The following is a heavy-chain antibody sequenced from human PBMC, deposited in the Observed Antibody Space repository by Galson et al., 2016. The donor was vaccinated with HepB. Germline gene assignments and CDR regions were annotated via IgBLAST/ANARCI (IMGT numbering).Heavy chain of an antibody. V-gene: IGHV3-23*01. CDR2: ISTSGDGT. CDR3: AKALPSWYFDL. Sequence: SLRLSCAASGFTFSSYSMNWVRQAPGKGLEWVSSISTSGDGTTYADSVRGSFTISRDNPKNTLSLEMNSLRAEDTAIYYCAKALPSWYFDLWGRGTLVTVSS. CDR1: GFTFSSYS. J-gene: IGHJ2*01.